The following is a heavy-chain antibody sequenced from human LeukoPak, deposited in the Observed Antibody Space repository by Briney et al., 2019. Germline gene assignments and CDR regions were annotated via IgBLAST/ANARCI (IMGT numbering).Heavy chain of an antibody. CDR2: IIPILGIA. V-gene: IGHV1-69*04. CDR3: ARVATHTATGYSSSWKNAFDI. J-gene: IGHJ3*02. D-gene: IGHD6-13*01. CDR1: GGTFSNYA. Sequence: ASVKVSCKASGGTFSNYAINWVRQAPGQGLEWMGRIIPILGIANYAQKFQGRVTITADKSTSTAYMELSSLRSEDTAVYYCARVATHTATGYSSSWKNAFDIWGQGTMVTVSS.